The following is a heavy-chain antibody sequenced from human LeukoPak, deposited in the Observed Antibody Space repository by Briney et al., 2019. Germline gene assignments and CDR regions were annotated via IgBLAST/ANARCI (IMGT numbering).Heavy chain of an antibody. CDR2: INPSGGST. Sequence: ASVKVSCKASGYTFTSYYMHWVRQAPGQGLEWVGIINPSGGSTSYAQKFQGRVTMTRDMSMSTVYMELSSLRSEDTAVYYCARGGDYDFWSGHKLYYYYMDVWGKGTTVTVSS. D-gene: IGHD3-3*01. CDR3: ARGGDYDFWSGHKLYYYYMDV. J-gene: IGHJ6*03. V-gene: IGHV1-46*01. CDR1: GYTFTSYY.